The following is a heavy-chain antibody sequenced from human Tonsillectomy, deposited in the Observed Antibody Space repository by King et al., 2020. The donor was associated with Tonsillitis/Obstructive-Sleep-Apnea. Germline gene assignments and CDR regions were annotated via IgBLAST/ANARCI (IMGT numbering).Heavy chain of an antibody. Sequence: VQLVESGGVVVQPGGSLRLSCAASGFTFDDYVMHWVRQAPGKGLEWVSLITWDGGDTYYADSVKGRFTISRDNSRNSLYLQMNSLRTEDTALYYCAKVLDGGGGGYEADGFDIWGQGTMVTVSS. CDR1: GFTFDDYV. J-gene: IGHJ3*02. CDR2: ITWDGGDT. CDR3: AKVLDGGGGGYEADGFDI. D-gene: IGHD5-12*01. V-gene: IGHV3-43*01.